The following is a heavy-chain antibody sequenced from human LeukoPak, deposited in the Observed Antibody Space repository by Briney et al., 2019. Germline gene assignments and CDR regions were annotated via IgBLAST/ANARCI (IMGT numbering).Heavy chain of an antibody. CDR3: ARVWLPGAFDI. V-gene: IGHV4-59*01. CDR1: GGSISSYY. Sequence: PSETLSLTCTVSGGSISSYYWSWIRQPPGKGLEWIGYIYCSGSTNYNPSLKSRVTISVDTSKNQFSLKLSSVTAADTAVYYCARVWLPGAFDIWGQGTMVTVSS. D-gene: IGHD6-19*01. J-gene: IGHJ3*02. CDR2: IYCSGST.